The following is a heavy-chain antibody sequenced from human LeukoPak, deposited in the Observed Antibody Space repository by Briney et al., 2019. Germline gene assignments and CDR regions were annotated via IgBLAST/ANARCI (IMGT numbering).Heavy chain of an antibody. J-gene: IGHJ4*02. CDR3: ARGTLGSKSIAVKNFDY. CDR2: INHSGST. CDR1: GGSFSGYY. Sequence: SETLSLTCAVYGGSFSGYYWSWIRQPPGKGLEWIWEINHSGSTNYNPSLKSRVTISVDTSKNQFSLKLSSVSAADTAVYYCARGTLGSKSIAVKNFDYWGQGTLVTVSS. D-gene: IGHD6-6*01. V-gene: IGHV4-34*01.